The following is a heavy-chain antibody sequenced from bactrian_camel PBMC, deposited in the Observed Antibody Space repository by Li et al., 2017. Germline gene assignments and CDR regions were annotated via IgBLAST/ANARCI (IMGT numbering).Heavy chain of an antibody. V-gene: IGHV3S6*01. CDR3: AAAWTHWRGNCPGGFTSSSYND. Sequence: QLVESGGGSVQAGGSLTLSCVASGYTYGDNCLARFRQAPGEERKKVAGIYKPDGTTYYIDPVKGRFTISKDNAESTLYLQMNSLKPEDTAMYYCAAAWTHWRGNCPGGFTSSSYNDWGQGTQVTVS. CDR1: GYTYGDNC. J-gene: IGHJ4*01. D-gene: IGHD1*01. CDR2: IYKPDGTT.